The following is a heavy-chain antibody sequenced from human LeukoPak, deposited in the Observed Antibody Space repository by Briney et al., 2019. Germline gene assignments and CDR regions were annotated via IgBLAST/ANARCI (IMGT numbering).Heavy chain of an antibody. D-gene: IGHD3-22*01. CDR1: GFTFSIYG. CDR3: AKDGYYDSSAYYYVRYFDL. CDR2: MSGSGGST. Sequence: GGTLRLSCAASGFTFSIYGMSWVRQAPGRGLEWVSAMSGSGGSTYYADSVKGRFTISRDNTKNTLYLQMNSLRAEDTAVYYCAKDGYYDSSAYYYVRYFDLWGRGTLVTVSS. J-gene: IGHJ2*01. V-gene: IGHV3-23*01.